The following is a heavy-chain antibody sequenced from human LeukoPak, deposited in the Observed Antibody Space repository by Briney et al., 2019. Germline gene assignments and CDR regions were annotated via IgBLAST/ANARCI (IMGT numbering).Heavy chain of an antibody. J-gene: IGHJ4*02. CDR1: GGSISSGGYS. CDR2: IYHSGST. D-gene: IGHD3-22*01. Sequence: SQTLSLTCAVSGGSISSGGYSWSWIRQPPGKGLEWIGYIYHSGSTYYNPSLKSRVTISVDRSKNQFSLKLSSVTAADTAVYYCARHYDSSSYWYYFDYWGQGTLVTVSS. V-gene: IGHV4-30-2*01. CDR3: ARHYDSSSYWYYFDY.